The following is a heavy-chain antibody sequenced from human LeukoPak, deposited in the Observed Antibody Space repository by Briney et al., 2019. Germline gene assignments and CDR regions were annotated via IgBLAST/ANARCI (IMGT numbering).Heavy chain of an antibody. CDR3: ARHGSGYADPYYYYGMDV. D-gene: IGHD5-12*01. CDR2: IYYSGST. Sequence: SETLSLTCTVSGGSISSGGYYWSWIRQHPGKGLEWIGYIYYSGSTYYNPSLKSRVTISVDTSKNQFSLKLSSVTAADTAVYYCARHGSGYADPYYYYGMDVWGQGTTVTVSS. V-gene: IGHV4-31*03. CDR1: GGSISSGGYY. J-gene: IGHJ6*02.